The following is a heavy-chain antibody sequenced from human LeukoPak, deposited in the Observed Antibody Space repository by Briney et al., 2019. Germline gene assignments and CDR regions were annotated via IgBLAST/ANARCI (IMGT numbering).Heavy chain of an antibody. D-gene: IGHD2-2*01. J-gene: IGHJ4*02. CDR2: ITYDGSNK. Sequence: PGGSLRLSCAASEFTFSSYAMHWVRQAPGKGLEWVAVITYDGSNKNYADSVKGRFTISRDNSKDTLYLQMNSLRAGDTAVYYCARARTDCGSTSCSGHFDYWGQGTLVTVSS. V-gene: IGHV3-30*04. CDR3: ARARTDCGSTSCSGHFDY. CDR1: EFTFSSYA.